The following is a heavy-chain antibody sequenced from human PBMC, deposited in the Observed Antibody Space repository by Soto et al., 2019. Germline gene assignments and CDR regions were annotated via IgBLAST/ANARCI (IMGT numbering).Heavy chain of an antibody. CDR1: GYSFTSYW. V-gene: IGHV5-51*01. J-gene: IGHJ6*02. CDR3: AGCSGGSCYYYYYGMDV. CDR2: IYPGDSDT. D-gene: IGHD2-15*01. Sequence: GESLKISCKGSGYSFTSYWIGWVRQMPGKGLEWMGIIYPGDSDTRYSPSFQGHVTISADKSISTAYLQWSSLKASDTAMYYCAGCSGGSCYYYYYGMDVWGQGTTVTVSS.